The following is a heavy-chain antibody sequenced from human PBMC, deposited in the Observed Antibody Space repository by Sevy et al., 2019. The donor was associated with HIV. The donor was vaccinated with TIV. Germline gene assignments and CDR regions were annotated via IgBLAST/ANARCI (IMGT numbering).Heavy chain of an antibody. J-gene: IGHJ6*02. D-gene: IGHD3-3*01. CDR1: GFTFSSYA. Sequence: GGSLRLSCAASGFTFSSYAMSWVRQAPGKGLEWVSAISGSGGSTYYADSVKGRFTISRDNSKNTLYLQMNSLRAEDTAVYYCALDFWSGYPYYGMDVWGQGTTVTVSS. CDR2: ISGSGGST. V-gene: IGHV3-23*01. CDR3: ALDFWSGYPYYGMDV.